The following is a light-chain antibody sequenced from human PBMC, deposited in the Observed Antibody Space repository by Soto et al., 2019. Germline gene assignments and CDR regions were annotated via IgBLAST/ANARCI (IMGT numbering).Light chain of an antibody. J-gene: IGKJ2*03. Sequence: EIVLTQSPATLSLSPGERATLSCRASQSLSSYLAWYQQKPGQAPRLLIYDAANRSTGIPAKFTGSGSGTDFNLSIRSLDPEDFAVAYGQQRTSCRPKVCFGQGTMLVTK. CDR3: QQRTSCRPKVC. V-gene: IGKV3-11*01. CDR1: QSLSSY. CDR2: DAA.